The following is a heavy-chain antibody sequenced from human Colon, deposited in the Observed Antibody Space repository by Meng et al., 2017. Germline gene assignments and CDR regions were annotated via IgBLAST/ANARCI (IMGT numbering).Heavy chain of an antibody. V-gene: IGHV3-33*01. CDR1: GFTFNNYG. J-gene: IGHJ3*02. CDR3: GRGHMFRNAFDI. Sequence: GESLKISCVASGFTFNNYGMHWVRQAPGKGLEWVAIIWHDGGNKYYADSVKGRFTITRDNSKNTLFLEMNSLRAEDTAVYFCGRGHMFRNAFDIWGQGTMVTVSS. CDR2: IWHDGGNK. D-gene: IGHD3-10*02.